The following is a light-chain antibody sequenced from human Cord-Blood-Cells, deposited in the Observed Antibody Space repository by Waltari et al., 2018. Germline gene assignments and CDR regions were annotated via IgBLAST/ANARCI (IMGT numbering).Light chain of an antibody. Sequence: DIVMTQSPDSLAVSLGERATINRKSSQSVLYSSNNNNYLAWYQQKPGQPPKLLIYLASTRESGVPDRFSGSGSGTDFTLTISSLQAEDVAVYYCQQYYSTPYTFGQGTKLEIK. J-gene: IGKJ2*01. V-gene: IGKV4-1*01. CDR1: QSVLYSSNNNNY. CDR3: QQYYSTPYT. CDR2: LAS.